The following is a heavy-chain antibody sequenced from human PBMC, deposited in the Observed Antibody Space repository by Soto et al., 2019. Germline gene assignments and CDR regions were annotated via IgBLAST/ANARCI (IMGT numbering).Heavy chain of an antibody. CDR3: ARLNYYDSSGYFS. J-gene: IGHJ5*02. CDR1: GGSISSSSYY. CDR2: IYYSGST. D-gene: IGHD3-22*01. V-gene: IGHV4-39*01. Sequence: SETLSLTCTVSGGSISSSSYYWGWIRQPPGKGLEWIGSIYYSGSTYYNPSLKSRVTISVDTSKNQFSLKLSSVTAADTAVYYCARLNYYDSSGYFSWGQGTLVTVSS.